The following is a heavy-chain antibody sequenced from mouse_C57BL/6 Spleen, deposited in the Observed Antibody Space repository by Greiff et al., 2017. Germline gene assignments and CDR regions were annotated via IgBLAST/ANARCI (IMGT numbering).Heavy chain of an antibody. D-gene: IGHD2-4*01. Sequence: EVQRVESGGGLVKPGGSLKLSCAASGFTFSSYAMSWVRQTPEKRLEWVATISDGGSYTYYPDNVKGRFTISRDNAKNNLYLQMSHLKSEDTAMYYCARDNYECYAMDYWGQGTSVTVSS. V-gene: IGHV5-4*01. CDR1: GFTFSSYA. CDR3: ARDNYECYAMDY. J-gene: IGHJ4*01. CDR2: ISDGGSYT.